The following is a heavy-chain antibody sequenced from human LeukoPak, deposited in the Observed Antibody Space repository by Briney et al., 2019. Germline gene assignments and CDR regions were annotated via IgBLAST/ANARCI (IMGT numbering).Heavy chain of an antibody. J-gene: IGHJ4*02. CDR2: INPNSGGT. CDR3: ARGYCSGGTCYEFDY. CDR1: GYTFTGYY. Sequence: ASVKVSCKASGYTFTGYYMHWVRQAAGQGLEWMGWINPNSGGTNSAQKFQGRVTMTRDTSISTAYMELSRLRSDDTAVYYCARGYCSGGTCYEFDYWGQGTLVTVSS. D-gene: IGHD2-15*01. V-gene: IGHV1-2*02.